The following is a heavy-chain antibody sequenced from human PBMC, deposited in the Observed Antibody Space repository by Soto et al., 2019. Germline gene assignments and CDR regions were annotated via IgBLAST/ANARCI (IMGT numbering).Heavy chain of an antibody. D-gene: IGHD4-17*01. J-gene: IGHJ4*02. Sequence: QVQLVESGGGVVQPGRSLRLSCAASGFTFSSYAMHWVRQAPGKGLEWVAVISYDGSNKYYADSVKGRFTISRDNSKNTLDLQMNSLRAEDTAVYYCARDYGGNSGPGTFDYWGQGTLVTVSS. CDR3: ARDYGGNSGPGTFDY. CDR2: ISYDGSNK. CDR1: GFTFSSYA. V-gene: IGHV3-30-3*01.